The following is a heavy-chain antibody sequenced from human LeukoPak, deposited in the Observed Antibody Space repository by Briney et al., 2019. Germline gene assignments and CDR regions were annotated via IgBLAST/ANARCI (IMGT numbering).Heavy chain of an antibody. J-gene: IGHJ4*02. Sequence: SETLSLTCTVSGGSVSSYYWSWIRQPPGKGLEWIGYIYTSGSTNYNPSLKSRVTISVDTSKKQFSLKLRSVTAADTAVYYCARHLGGQSVVATIGYFDYWGQGTLVTVSS. CDR1: GGSVSSYY. CDR2: IYTSGST. CDR3: ARHLGGQSVVATIGYFDY. V-gene: IGHV4-4*09. D-gene: IGHD1-26*01.